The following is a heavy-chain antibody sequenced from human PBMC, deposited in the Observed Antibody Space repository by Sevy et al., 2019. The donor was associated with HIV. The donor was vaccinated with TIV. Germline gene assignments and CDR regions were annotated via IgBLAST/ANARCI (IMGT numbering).Heavy chain of an antibody. CDR1: GITFSSAW. V-gene: IGHV3-15*01. D-gene: IGHD4-4*01. CDR2: IKSETDGGAA. CDR3: TTDLGFYSSK. Sequence: GGSLRLSCAASGITFSSAWMSWVRLVPGKGLEWLGRIKSETDGGAADYAAAVKGRFTISRDDSKETLYLKLNSLKTEDTAVCYCTTDLGFYSSKWGQGTLVTVSS. J-gene: IGHJ4*02.